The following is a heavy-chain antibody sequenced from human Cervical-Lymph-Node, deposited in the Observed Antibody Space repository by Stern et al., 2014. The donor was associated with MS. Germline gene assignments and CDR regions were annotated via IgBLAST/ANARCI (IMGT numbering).Heavy chain of an antibody. Sequence: VQLEESGAEVKKPGSSVKVSCKASGGTFSSYAISWVRQAPGQGLEWMGGIIPIFGTANYAQKFQGRVTITEDASTSTAYMELSSLRSEDTAVYYCARTEYQLLNPLDYWGQGTLVTVSS. CDR1: GGTFSSYA. V-gene: IGHV1-69*01. CDR3: ARTEYQLLNPLDY. J-gene: IGHJ4*02. D-gene: IGHD2-2*01. CDR2: IIPIFGTA.